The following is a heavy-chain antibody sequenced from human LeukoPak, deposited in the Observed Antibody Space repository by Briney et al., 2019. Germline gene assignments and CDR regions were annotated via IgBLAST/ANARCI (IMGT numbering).Heavy chain of an antibody. CDR1: GFTFSSYA. Sequence: GRSLRLSCAASGFTFSSYAMHWVRQAPGKGLEWVAVISYDGSNKYYADSVKGRFTISRDNSKNTLYLQMNSLRAEDTAVYYCAKESTGHHFDYWGQGTLVTVSS. CDR3: AKESTGHHFDY. J-gene: IGHJ4*02. CDR2: ISYDGSNK. D-gene: IGHD4-11*01. V-gene: IGHV3-30-3*01.